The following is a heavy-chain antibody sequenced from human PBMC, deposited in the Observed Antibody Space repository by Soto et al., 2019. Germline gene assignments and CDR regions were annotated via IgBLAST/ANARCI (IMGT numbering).Heavy chain of an antibody. Sequence: QVHLQESGPGLVRPSETLSLTCAVAGDSVGSGSYYWTWIRQPPGKGLEFVGHIYHTGSTNYNPSLMNRLPLSVDTSKNLFSLRLRSVTAAATAMYYCARAGAFGDTRMVGLHWGQGVIVTVYS. D-gene: IGHD3-10*01. J-gene: IGHJ4*02. CDR3: ARAGAFGDTRMVGLH. CDR2: IYHTGST. CDR1: GDSVGSGSYY. V-gene: IGHV4-61*03.